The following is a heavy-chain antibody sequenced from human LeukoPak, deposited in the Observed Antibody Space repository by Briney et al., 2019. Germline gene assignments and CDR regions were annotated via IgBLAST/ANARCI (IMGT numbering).Heavy chain of an antibody. CDR3: ASSWFGELLAYYYYYMDV. J-gene: IGHJ6*03. Sequence: SVKVSCKASGGTFSSYAISWVRQAPGQGLEWMGGIIPIFGTANYAQKFQGRVTITTDESTSTAYMELSSLRSEDTAVYYCASSWFGELLAYYYYYMDVWAKGPRSPSP. V-gene: IGHV1-69*05. CDR2: IIPIFGTA. CDR1: GGTFSSYA. D-gene: IGHD3-10*01.